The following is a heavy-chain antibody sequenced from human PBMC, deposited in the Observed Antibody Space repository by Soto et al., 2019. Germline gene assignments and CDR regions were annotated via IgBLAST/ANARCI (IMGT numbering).Heavy chain of an antibody. V-gene: IGHV1-3*01. D-gene: IGHD6-19*01. CDR3: ARVSGGLYFFDF. CDR2: INAGNGNT. J-gene: IGHJ4*02. CDR1: GYTFTSYA. Sequence: ASVKVSCKASGYTFTSYAMHWVRQAPGQRLEWMGWINAGNGNTKYSQKFQGRVTITRDTSASTAYMELSSLRSEDTAVYYCARVSGGLYFFDFWSQGTLVTVSS.